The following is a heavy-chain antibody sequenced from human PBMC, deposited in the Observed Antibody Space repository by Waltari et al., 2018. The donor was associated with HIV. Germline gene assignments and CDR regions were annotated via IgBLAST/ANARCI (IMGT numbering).Heavy chain of an antibody. CDR1: GYSFTSYW. D-gene: IGHD1-26*01. Sequence: EVQLVQSGAEVKKAGESLKISCTGSGYSFTSYWIGWVRQMPGKGLQWMGIIYPGDSDTRYSPSFQGQVTISADKSINTAYLQWSSLKASDTAIYYCARHVGPYRGGMDVWGQGTTVTVSS. CDR2: IYPGDSDT. V-gene: IGHV5-51*01. CDR3: ARHVGPYRGGMDV. J-gene: IGHJ6*02.